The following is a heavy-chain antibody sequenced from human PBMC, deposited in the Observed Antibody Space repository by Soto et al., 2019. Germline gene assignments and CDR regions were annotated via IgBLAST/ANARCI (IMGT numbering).Heavy chain of an antibody. Sequence: ASVKVSCKASGYTFTSYAMHWVRQAPGQRLEWMGWINAGNGNTKYSQKFQGRVTITRDTSAGTAYMELSSLRSEDTAVYYCARDRGAVTTSFDYWGQGTLVTVSS. J-gene: IGHJ4*02. CDR3: ARDRGAVTTSFDY. CDR1: GYTFTSYA. D-gene: IGHD4-17*01. V-gene: IGHV1-3*01. CDR2: INAGNGNT.